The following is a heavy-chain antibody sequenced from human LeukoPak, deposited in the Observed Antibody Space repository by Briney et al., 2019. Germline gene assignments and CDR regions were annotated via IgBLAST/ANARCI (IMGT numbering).Heavy chain of an antibody. V-gene: IGHV4-34*01. CDR3: VISHYAVGNFAY. CDR1: GGSFSGHY. CDR2: IYYSGST. D-gene: IGHD4-11*01. Sequence: SETLSLTCAVYGGSFSGHYCSWIRQPPGRGLGWVGSIYYSGSTYYNPSLKGRVTISVATSKSQFSLKLSSVTAADTAVYYCVISHYAVGNFAYWGQGTLVTVSS. J-gene: IGHJ4*02.